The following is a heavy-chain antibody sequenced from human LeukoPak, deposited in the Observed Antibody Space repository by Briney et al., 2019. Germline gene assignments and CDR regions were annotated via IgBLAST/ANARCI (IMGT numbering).Heavy chain of an antibody. V-gene: IGHV4-34*01. CDR1: GGSFSGYY. J-gene: IGHJ6*02. CDR2: INHSGST. D-gene: IGHD2-2*01. CDR3: ASLPTPPYDYYYGMDV. Sequence: ASETLSLTCAVYGGSFSGYYWSWIRQPPGKGLEWIGEINHSGSTNYNPSLKSRVTISVDTSKNQFSLKLSSVTAADTAVYYCASLPTPPYDYYYGMDVWGQGTTVTVSS.